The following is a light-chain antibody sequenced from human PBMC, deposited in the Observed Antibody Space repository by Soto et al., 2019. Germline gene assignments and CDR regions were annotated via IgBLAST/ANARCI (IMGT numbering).Light chain of an antibody. CDR1: QSVSSSY. CDR3: QQYGRSPYT. Sequence: EIVLTQSPGTLSLSPGERATLSCRASQSVSSSYLAWYQQKPGQAPRLLIYGASSRATGIPDRFSGSGSGTDLTLTIRRLEPEDFAVYYCQQYGRSPYTFGQGTKLEIK. V-gene: IGKV3-20*01. J-gene: IGKJ2*01. CDR2: GAS.